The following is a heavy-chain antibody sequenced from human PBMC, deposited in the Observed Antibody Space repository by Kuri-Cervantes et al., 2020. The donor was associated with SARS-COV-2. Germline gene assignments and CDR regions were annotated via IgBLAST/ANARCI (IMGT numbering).Heavy chain of an antibody. J-gene: IGHJ3*02. D-gene: IGHD5-24*01. CDR2: IYYSGST. CDR1: GDSISSSRYY. Sequence: GSLRLSCTVSGDSISSSRYYWGWIRQPPGKGLEWIGSIYYSGSTYYNPSLKSRVTISVDTSKNQFSLKLSSVTAADTAVYYCARQREMATIPDAFDIWGQGTMVTVSS. CDR3: ARQREMATIPDAFDI. V-gene: IGHV4-39*01.